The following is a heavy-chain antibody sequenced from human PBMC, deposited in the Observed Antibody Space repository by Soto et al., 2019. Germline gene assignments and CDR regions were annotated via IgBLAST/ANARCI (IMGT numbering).Heavy chain of an antibody. J-gene: IGHJ4*02. Sequence: EVQLVESGGGLVQPGGSLRLSCAASGFTFSSYWMHWARQAPGKGLVWVSRINIDGSSTRYADSVKGRFTISRDNAKNTLYLQMNSVRAEDTAVYYCARDSRNALDYWGQGNLVTVSS. V-gene: IGHV3-74*01. D-gene: IGHD4-4*01. CDR1: GFTFSSYW. CDR2: INIDGSST. CDR3: ARDSRNALDY.